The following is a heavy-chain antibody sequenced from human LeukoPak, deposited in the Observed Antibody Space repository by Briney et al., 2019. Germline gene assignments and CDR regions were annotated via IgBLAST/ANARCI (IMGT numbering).Heavy chain of an antibody. J-gene: IGHJ4*02. Sequence: SVKVSCKASGFTFTSSAMQWVRQARGQRLEWIGWIVVGSGNTNYAQKFQGRVTMTRNTSISTAYMELSSLRSEDTAVYYCALGGGRGFDFDYWGQGTLVTVSS. CDR2: IVVGSGNT. D-gene: IGHD3-16*01. V-gene: IGHV1-58*02. CDR1: GFTFTSSA. CDR3: ALGGGRGFDFDY.